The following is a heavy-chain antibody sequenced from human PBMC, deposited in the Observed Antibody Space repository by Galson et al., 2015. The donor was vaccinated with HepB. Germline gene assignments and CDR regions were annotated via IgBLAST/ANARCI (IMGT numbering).Heavy chain of an antibody. CDR2: INGRGSTR. J-gene: IGHJ5*02. CDR3: VKEGSWFGGDWFDP. V-gene: IGHV3-23*01. Sequence: SLRLSCAGSGFIFRHHAMAWVRQAPGKGLEWVSGINGRGSTRSYSDAVKGRFSISRDNSKDTVFLQMDNLRAEDTAVYYCVKEGSWFGGDWFDPWGQGALVTVS. CDR1: GFIFRHHA. D-gene: IGHD3-16*01.